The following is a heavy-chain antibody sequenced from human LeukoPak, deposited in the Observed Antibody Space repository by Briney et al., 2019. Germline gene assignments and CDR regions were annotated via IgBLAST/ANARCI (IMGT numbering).Heavy chain of an antibody. CDR3: AKVRKYSSSSLYFDY. CDR1: GFTFSSYA. Sequence: GGSLRLSCAASGFTFSSYAMSWVRQAPGKGREWVSAISGSGGSTYYADSVKGRFTISRDNSKNTLYLQMNSLRAEDTAVYYCAKVRKYSSSSLYFDYWGQGTLVTVSS. CDR2: ISGSGGST. D-gene: IGHD6-6*01. J-gene: IGHJ4*02. V-gene: IGHV3-23*01.